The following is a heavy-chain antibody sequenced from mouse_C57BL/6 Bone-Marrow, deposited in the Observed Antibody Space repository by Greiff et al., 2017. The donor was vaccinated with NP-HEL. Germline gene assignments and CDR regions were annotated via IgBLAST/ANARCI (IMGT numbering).Heavy chain of an antibody. CDR3: ASTRGYWYFDV. Sequence: VQLQQSGAELAKPGASVKLSCKASGYTFTSYWMHWVKQRPGQGLEWIGYINTSRGYTKYNQKFKEKATLTAEQSSSTAYMQLSSLTYEDSAVYYCASTRGYWYFDVWGTGTTVTVSS. V-gene: IGHV1-7*01. CDR2: INTSRGYT. J-gene: IGHJ1*03. CDR1: GYTFTSYW.